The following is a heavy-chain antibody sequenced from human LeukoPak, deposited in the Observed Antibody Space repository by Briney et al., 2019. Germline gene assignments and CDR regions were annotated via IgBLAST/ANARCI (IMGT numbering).Heavy chain of an antibody. D-gene: IGHD2-2*01. Sequence: PGGSLRLSCTASGIMFSDYWMSWVRQPPGKGLEWVSSIGTSGKTFYADSVKGRFTISRDNSKNTVYLQMNSLRVEDTAVYYCAKRGPVPGSLYQTDWGQGTLVTVSS. CDR2: IGTSGKT. V-gene: IGHV3-23*01. CDR3: AKRGPVPGSLYQTD. J-gene: IGHJ4*02. CDR1: GIMFSDYW.